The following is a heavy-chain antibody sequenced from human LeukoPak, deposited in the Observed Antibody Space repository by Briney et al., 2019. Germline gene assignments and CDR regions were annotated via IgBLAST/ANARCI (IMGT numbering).Heavy chain of an antibody. CDR2: INHSGST. CDR3: ARGVATSHFDY. Sequence: KTSETLSLTCTVSGGSISSGRYYWSWIRQPPGKGLEWIGEINHSGSTNYNPSLKSRVTISVDTSKNQFSLKLSSVTAADTAVYYCARGVATSHFDYWGQGTLVTVSS. J-gene: IGHJ4*02. D-gene: IGHD5-12*01. V-gene: IGHV4-39*07. CDR1: GGSISSGRYY.